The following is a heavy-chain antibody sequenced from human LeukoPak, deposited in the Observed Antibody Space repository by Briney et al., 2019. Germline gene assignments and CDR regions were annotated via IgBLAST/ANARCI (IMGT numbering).Heavy chain of an antibody. J-gene: IGHJ5*02. CDR1: GGTFRSYA. CDR2: VISIAPTA. D-gene: IGHD5-18*01. CDR3: ARGRVSGTTLVTWFDT. V-gene: IGHV1-69*05. Sequence: RASVKVSCKASGGTFRSYAISWVRQAPGQGLEWLGGVISIAPTANYAQKFQDRVTMNMDEYTTTAFMELRGLRSDDTAVYYCARGRVSGTTLVTWFDTWGQGTLVTVSS.